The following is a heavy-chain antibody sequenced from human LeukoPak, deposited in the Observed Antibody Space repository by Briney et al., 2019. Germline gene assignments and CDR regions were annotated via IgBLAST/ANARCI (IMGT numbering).Heavy chain of an antibody. CDR2: IGSSSTYI. V-gene: IGHV3-21*01. D-gene: IGHD2-21*02. J-gene: IGHJ4*02. CDR3: ARGVVLTAIQYYFDY. CDR1: GFTFSSYS. Sequence: GGSLRLSCAASGFTFSSYSMNWVRQAPGKGLEWVSSIGSSSTYINYADSVKGRFTISRDNAKNSLFLQMNSLRADDTAVYYCARGVVLTAIQYYFDYWGQGTLVTVSS.